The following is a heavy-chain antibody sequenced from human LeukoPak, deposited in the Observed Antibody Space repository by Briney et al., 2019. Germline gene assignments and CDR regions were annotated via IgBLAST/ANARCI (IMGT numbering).Heavy chain of an antibody. V-gene: IGHV3-33*01. Sequence: GGSLRLSCAASGFTFSSYGMHWVRQAPGKGLEWVAVIWYDGSNKYYADSVKGRFTISRDNSKNTLYLQMNSLRAEDTAVYYRARDRGYYYDSSGYFDYWGQGTLVTVSS. CDR3: ARDRGYYYDSSGYFDY. D-gene: IGHD3-22*01. CDR1: GFTFSSYG. J-gene: IGHJ4*02. CDR2: IWYDGSNK.